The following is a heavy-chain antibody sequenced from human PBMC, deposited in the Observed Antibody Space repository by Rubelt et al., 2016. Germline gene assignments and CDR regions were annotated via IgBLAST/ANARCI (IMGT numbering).Heavy chain of an antibody. D-gene: IGHD3-22*01. Sequence: QVQLVQSGAEVKKPGASVKVSCKASGYTFTGYYMHWVRQAPGQGLEWMGWINPNSGGTNYARKFKGRVTRTRDTSISPAYMELSRLGSDDTAVYYGARVAIGGHSSGYLFDYWGQGTLVTVSS. J-gene: IGHJ4*02. V-gene: IGHV1-2*02. CDR3: ARVAIGGHSSGYLFDY. CDR1: GYTFTGYY. CDR2: INPNSGGT.